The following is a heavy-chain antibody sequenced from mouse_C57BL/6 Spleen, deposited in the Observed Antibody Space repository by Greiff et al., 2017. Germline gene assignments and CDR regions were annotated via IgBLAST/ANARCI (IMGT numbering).Heavy chain of an antibody. CDR3: VRSSDYYGSSYVGY. CDR2: IDPSDSET. D-gene: IGHD1-1*01. Sequence: QVQLQQPGAELVRPGSSVKLSCKASGYTFTSYWMHWVKQRPIQGLEWIGNIDPSDSETHYNQKFKDKATLTVDKSSSTAYMQLSSLTSEDSAVYYCVRSSDYYGSSYVGYWGQGTTLTVSS. J-gene: IGHJ2*01. V-gene: IGHV1-52*01. CDR1: GYTFTSYW.